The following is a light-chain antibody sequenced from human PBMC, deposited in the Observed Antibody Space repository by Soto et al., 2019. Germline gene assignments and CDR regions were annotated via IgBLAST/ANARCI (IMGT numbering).Light chain of an antibody. CDR2: DTS. CDR3: QQYGSSPYT. J-gene: IGKJ2*01. Sequence: EIILTQSPATLYVSPGERATLSCRASQSLTSNLAWYQQRPGQAPRLLIYDTSTRATDIPARFSGSGSGTEFTLTIASLQSEDFAVYYCQQYGSSPYTFGQGTKLEIK. CDR1: QSLTSN. V-gene: IGKV3-15*01.